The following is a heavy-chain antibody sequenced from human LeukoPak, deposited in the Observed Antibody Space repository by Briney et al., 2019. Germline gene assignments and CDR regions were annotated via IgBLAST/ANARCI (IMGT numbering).Heavy chain of an antibody. CDR1: GGTFSSYA. V-gene: IGHV1-69*13. D-gene: IGHD2-8*01. Sequence: GASVKVSCKASGGTFSSYAISWVRQAPGQGLEWMGGIIPIFGTANYAQKFQGRVTITADESTSTAYMELSSLRSEDTAVYYCARTILYRSWFDPWGQGTLVTVSS. CDR2: IIPIFGTA. J-gene: IGHJ5*02. CDR3: ARTILYRSWFDP.